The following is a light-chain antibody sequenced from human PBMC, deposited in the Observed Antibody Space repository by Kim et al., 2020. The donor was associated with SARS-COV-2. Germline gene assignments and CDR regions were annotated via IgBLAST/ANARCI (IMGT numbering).Light chain of an antibody. Sequence: LPPGARVNLSCRASQSVNSGCLAWYQQKPGQAPRLRIYDTSDRAVGIPDRFSGSGSGTDFTLTISSLEPEDCAVYYCQQYGRSLTFGQGTKVDIK. CDR2: DTS. CDR1: QSVNSGC. CDR3: QQYGRSLT. V-gene: IGKV3-20*01. J-gene: IGKJ1*01.